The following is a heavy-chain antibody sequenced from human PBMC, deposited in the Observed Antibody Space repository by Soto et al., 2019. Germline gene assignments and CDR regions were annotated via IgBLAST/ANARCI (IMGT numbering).Heavy chain of an antibody. CDR1: GFTFSSYA. CDR2: ISGSGGST. J-gene: IGHJ5*02. Sequence: EVQLLESGGGLVQPGGSLRLSCAASGFTFSSYAMSWVRQAPGKGLEWVSAISGSGGSTYYADSVKGRFTISRDNSKNTLYLQMNSLRAEDTAVYYCAKGPCTNGVYYFGSLGSGFDPWGQGTLVTVSS. V-gene: IGHV3-23*01. CDR3: AKGPCTNGVYYFGSLGSGFDP. D-gene: IGHD2-8*01.